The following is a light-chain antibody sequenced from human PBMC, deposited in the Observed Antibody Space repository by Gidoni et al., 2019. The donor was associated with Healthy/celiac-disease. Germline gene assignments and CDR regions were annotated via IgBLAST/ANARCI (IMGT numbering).Light chain of an antibody. J-gene: IGKJ2*01. V-gene: IGKV3-11*01. CDR2: DAS. Sequence: DIVLTQSPATLSMSPGERATLSCRSSQSVSSYLAWYQHNPGQAPSLLIYDASNRATGIPARFSGSGSGTDFDLTISSLEPEDFAVYYCQQRSNWPPMYTFGQGTKLEIK. CDR1: QSVSSY. CDR3: QQRSNWPPMYT.